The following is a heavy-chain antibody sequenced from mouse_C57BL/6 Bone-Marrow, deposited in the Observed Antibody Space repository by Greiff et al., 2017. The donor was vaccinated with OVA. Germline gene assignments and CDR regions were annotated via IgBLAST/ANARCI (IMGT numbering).Heavy chain of an antibody. J-gene: IGHJ4*01. D-gene: IGHD1-1*01. CDR3: ARTYYYYGSSYVNYAMDD. CDR2: ISSGSSTI. Sequence: EVNVVESGGGLVKPGGSLKLSCAASGFTFSDYGMHWVRQAPEKGLEWVAYISSGSSTIYYADTVKGRFTISSDNAKNTLFLQMTSLRSEDTAMYYCARTYYYYGSSYVNYAMDDWGQGTSVTVSS. V-gene: IGHV5-17*01. CDR1: GFTFSDYG.